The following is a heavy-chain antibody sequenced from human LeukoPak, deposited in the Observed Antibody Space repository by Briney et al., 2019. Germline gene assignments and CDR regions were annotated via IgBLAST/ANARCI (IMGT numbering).Heavy chain of an antibody. J-gene: IGHJ4*02. D-gene: IGHD2-2*01. CDR2: IYYSGST. CDR3: ARASKDCSSTSCFPGGRYYFDY. V-gene: IGHV4-30-4*01. Sequence: SQTLSLTCTVSGGSISSGDHYWSWIRQPPGKGLEWIGYIYYSGSTYYNPSLKSRVTISVDTSKNQFSLKLSSVTAADTAVYYCARASKDCSSTSCFPGGRYYFDYWGQGTLVTVSS. CDR1: GGSISSGDHY.